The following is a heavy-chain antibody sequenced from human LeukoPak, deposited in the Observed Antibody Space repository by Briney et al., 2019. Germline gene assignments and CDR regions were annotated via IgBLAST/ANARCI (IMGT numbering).Heavy chain of an antibody. V-gene: IGHV3-7*01. CDR1: GFTFSSYW. CDR3: ARGEAFGRTPDGGFDI. J-gene: IGHJ3*02. Sequence: GGSLRLSCAASGFTFSSYWMNWVRQAPGKGLEWVANINPDGSENYYVDSVKGRFTISRDNAKNSLFLQMNSLRAEDTAVYYCARGEAFGRTPDGGFDIWGQGTMVTVSS. D-gene: IGHD3-3*01. CDR2: INPDGSEN.